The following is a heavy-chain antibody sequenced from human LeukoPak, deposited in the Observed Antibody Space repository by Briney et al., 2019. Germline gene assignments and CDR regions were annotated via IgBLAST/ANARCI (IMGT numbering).Heavy chain of an antibody. J-gene: IGHJ4*02. CDR1: GFTFSSYG. D-gene: IGHD6-13*01. CDR2: IRYDGSNK. Sequence: GGSLRLSCAASGFTFSSYGMHWVRQAPGKGLEWVAFIRYDGSNKYYADSVKGRFTISRDNSKNTLYLQMNSLRAEDTAVYYRAKSRYSSSWYLVDYWGQGTLVTVSS. V-gene: IGHV3-30*02. CDR3: AKSRYSSSWYLVDY.